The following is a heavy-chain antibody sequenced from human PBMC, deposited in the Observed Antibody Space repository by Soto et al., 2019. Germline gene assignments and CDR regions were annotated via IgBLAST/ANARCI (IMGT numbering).Heavy chain of an antibody. V-gene: IGHV4-4*02. CDR1: GGSISTSNW. CDR2: VYRTGST. Sequence: QVQLQESGPGLVKPSGTLSLTCAVSGGSISTSNWWSWVRQPPGKWLEWIGEVYRTGSTTYNPSLESRLTISVDKSKNQFSLKLTSVTAADTAVYYCARARATIAAAAIFDCWGQGTLVTVSS. J-gene: IGHJ4*02. CDR3: ARARATIAAAAIFDC. D-gene: IGHD6-13*01.